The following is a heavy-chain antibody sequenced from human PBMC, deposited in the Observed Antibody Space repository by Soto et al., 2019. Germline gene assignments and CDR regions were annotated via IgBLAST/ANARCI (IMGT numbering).Heavy chain of an antibody. CDR3: ARDLRYYDSSGYYGAVWFDP. V-gene: IGHV4-61*01. Sequence: QVQLQESGPGLVKPSETLSLTCTVSGGSVSSGSYYWSWIRQPPGKGLEWIGYMYYSGSTNYNPSRXXRVTISGDTSKXXXPXXLSSVTAADTAVYYCARDLRYYDSSGYYGAVWFDPWGQGTLVTVSS. J-gene: IGHJ5*02. D-gene: IGHD3-22*01. CDR1: GGSVSSGSYY. CDR2: MYYSGST.